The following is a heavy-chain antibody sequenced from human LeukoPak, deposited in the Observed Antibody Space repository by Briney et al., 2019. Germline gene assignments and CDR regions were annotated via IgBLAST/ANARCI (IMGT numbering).Heavy chain of an antibody. CDR1: GYTFTSYG. J-gene: IGHJ3*02. CDR2: ISAYNGNT. CDR3: AREVMRREYSSYAFDI. D-gene: IGHD6-6*01. V-gene: IGHV1-18*01. Sequence: ASVKVSCKASGYTFTSYGISWVRQAPGQGLEWVGWISAYNGNTNYAQKLQGRVTMTTDTSTSTAYMELRSLRSDDTAVYYCAREVMRREYSSYAFDIWGQGTMVTVSS.